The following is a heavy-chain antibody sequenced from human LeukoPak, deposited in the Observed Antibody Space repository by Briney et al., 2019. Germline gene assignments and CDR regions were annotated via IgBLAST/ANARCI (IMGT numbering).Heavy chain of an antibody. D-gene: IGHD2-15*01. CDR1: GYTFTSYY. Sequence: ASVKVSCKASGYTFTSYYMHWVRQAPGQGLEWMGGIIPIFGTANYAQEFQGRVTITAGESTSTAYMELSSLRSEDTAVYYCARGSALLALSFDYWGQGTLVTVSS. J-gene: IGHJ4*02. CDR2: IIPIFGTA. CDR3: ARGSALLALSFDY. V-gene: IGHV1-69*13.